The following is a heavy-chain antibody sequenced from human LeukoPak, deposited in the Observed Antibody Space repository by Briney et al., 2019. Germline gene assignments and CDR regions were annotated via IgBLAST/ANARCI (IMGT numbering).Heavy chain of an antibody. Sequence: GGSLRLSCAASGFTFSSYAMSWVRQAPGKGLEWVGRIKSKTDGGTTDYAAPVKGRFTISRDDSKNTLYLQMNSLKTEDTAVYYCTTEGLYSGSYYVDFDYWGQGTLVTVSS. CDR2: IKSKTDGGTT. D-gene: IGHD1-26*01. V-gene: IGHV3-15*01. J-gene: IGHJ4*02. CDR1: GFTFSSYA. CDR3: TTEGLYSGSYYVDFDY.